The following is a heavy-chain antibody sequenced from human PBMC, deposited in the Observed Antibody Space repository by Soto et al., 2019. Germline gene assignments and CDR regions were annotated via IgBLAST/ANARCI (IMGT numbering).Heavy chain of an antibody. CDR3: ARDSYDSSGIPLYGMDV. D-gene: IGHD3-22*01. CDR1: GGTFSSYA. J-gene: IGHJ6*02. Sequence: QVQLVQSGAEVKKPGSSVKVSCKASGGTFSSYAISWVRQAPGQGLEWMGGIIPIFGTANYAQKFPGRVTITADESTSTAYMELSSLRSEDTAVYYCARDSYDSSGIPLYGMDVWGQGTTVTVSS. CDR2: IIPIFGTA. V-gene: IGHV1-69*01.